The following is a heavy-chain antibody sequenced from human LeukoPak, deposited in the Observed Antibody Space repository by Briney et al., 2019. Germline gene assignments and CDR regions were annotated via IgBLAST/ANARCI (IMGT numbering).Heavy chain of an antibody. CDR1: GLTFSNYW. D-gene: IGHD3-16*01. V-gene: IGHV3-7*03. CDR2: IKQDGSEK. J-gene: IGHJ4*02. CDR3: ARDGFGTGSN. Sequence: PGGSLRLSCAASGLTFSNYWMDWVSQAPGKGLEWVANIKQDGSEKNYVDSVKGRFIISRDNAKNSLYLQMNTLRADDTAVYYCARDGFGTGSNWGQGTLVTVSS.